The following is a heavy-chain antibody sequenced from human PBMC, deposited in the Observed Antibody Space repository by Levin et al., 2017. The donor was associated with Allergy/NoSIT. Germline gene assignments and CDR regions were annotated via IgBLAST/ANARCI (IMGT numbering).Heavy chain of an antibody. CDR1: GFTFSNAW. J-gene: IGHJ6*02. CDR3: TTDWEWELQALPEGGYYYGMDV. V-gene: IGHV3-15*07. D-gene: IGHD1-26*01. CDR2: IKSKTDGGTT. Sequence: GGSLRLSCAASGFTFSNAWMNWVRQAPGKGLEWVGRIKSKTDGGTTDYAAPVKGRFTISRDDSKNTLYLQMNSLKTEDTAVYYCTTDWEWELQALPEGGYYYGMDVWGQGTTVTVSS.